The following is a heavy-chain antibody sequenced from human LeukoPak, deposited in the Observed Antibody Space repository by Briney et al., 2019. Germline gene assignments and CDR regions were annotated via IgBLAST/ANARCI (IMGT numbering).Heavy chain of an antibody. CDR1: GFTFSSYA. J-gene: IGHJ4*02. CDR3: AKGERKGFFLYYFDY. D-gene: IGHD2/OR15-2a*01. CDR2: ISGSGGST. Sequence: GGSLRLSCAASGFTFSSYAMSWVRQAPGKGLEWVSAISGSGGSTYYADSVKGRFTISRDNSKNTLYLQMNSLRAEDTVVYYCAKGERKGFFLYYFDYWGQGTLVTVSS. V-gene: IGHV3-23*01.